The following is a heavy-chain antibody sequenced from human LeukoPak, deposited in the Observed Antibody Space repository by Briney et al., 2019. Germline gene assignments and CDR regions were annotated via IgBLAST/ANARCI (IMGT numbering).Heavy chain of an antibody. CDR2: ISYDGSNK. J-gene: IGHJ4*02. V-gene: IGHV3-30*18. D-gene: IGHD5-24*01. Sequence: HPGGSLRLSCAASGFTFSSYAMSWVRQAPGKGLEWVAVISYDGSNKYYADSVKGRFTISRDNSKNTLYLQMNSLRAEDTAVYYCAKDPYVEMATINEGITNYWGQGTLVTVSS. CDR1: GFTFSSYA. CDR3: AKDPYVEMATINEGITNY.